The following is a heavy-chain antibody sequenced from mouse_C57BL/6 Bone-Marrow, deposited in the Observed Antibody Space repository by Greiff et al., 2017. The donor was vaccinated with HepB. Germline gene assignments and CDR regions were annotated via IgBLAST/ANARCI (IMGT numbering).Heavy chain of an antibody. CDR1: GFSINSDCY. D-gene: IGHD2-3*01. CDR2: TFYSGIT. Sequence: EVQRVESGPSLVRPSQTLSLTCTVTGFSINSDCYWIWIRQFPGNKLEYIGYTFYSGITYYNPSLESRTYITRDTSKNQFSLKLSSVTTEDTATYYCARDDGYFYAMDYWGQGTSVTVSS. V-gene: IGHV3-3*01. CDR3: ARDDGYFYAMDY. J-gene: IGHJ4*01.